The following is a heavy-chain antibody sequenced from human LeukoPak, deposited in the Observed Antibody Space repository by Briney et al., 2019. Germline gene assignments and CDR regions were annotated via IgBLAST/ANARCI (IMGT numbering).Heavy chain of an antibody. J-gene: IGHJ4*02. CDR2: IWYDGSNK. CDR1: GFTFSSYG. V-gene: IGHV3-33*01. Sequence: GGSLRLSCAASGFTFSSYGMHWVRQAPGKGLEWVAVIWYDGSNKYYADSVKGRFTISRDNSKNTLYLQMNSLRAEDTAVYYCARVGGSAVAGPYFDYWGQGTLVTVSS. CDR3: ARVGGSAVAGPYFDY. D-gene: IGHD6-19*01.